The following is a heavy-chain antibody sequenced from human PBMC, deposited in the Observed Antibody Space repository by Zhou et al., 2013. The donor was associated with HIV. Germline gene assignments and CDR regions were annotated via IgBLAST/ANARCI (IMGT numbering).Heavy chain of an antibody. V-gene: IGHV1-69*04. CDR2: IIPILGIA. CDR3: ARSVVVAATDAFDI. CDR1: GGTFSSYA. J-gene: IGHJ3*02. D-gene: IGHD2-15*01. Sequence: QVQLVQSGAEVKKPGSSVKVSCKASGGTFSSYAISWVRQAPGQGLEWMGRIIPILGIANYAQKFQGRVTITADKSTSTAYMELSSLRSEDTAVYYCARSVVVAATDAFDIWGQGTMVTVSS.